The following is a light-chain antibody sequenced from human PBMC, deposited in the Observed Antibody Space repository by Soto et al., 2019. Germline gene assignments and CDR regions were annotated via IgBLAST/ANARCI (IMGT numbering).Light chain of an antibody. CDR3: QTWGTGVV. J-gene: IGLJ2*01. Sequence: QPVLTQSPSASASLGASVKLTCTLSSGHSSYAIAWHQQQPEKGPRYLMKVNSDGSHSKGDGIPDRFSGSSSGAERYLTISSLQSEDEADYYCQTWGTGVVFGGGTQL. CDR2: VNSDGSH. V-gene: IGLV4-69*01. CDR1: SGHSSYA.